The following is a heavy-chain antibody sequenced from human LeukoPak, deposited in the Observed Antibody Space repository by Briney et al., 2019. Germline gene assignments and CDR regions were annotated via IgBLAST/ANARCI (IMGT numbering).Heavy chain of an antibody. CDR1: GGSFSGYS. V-gene: IGHV4-30-2*01. Sequence: SETLSLTCAVYGGSFSGYSWSWIRQPPGKGLEWIGYIYHSGSTYYNPSLKSRVTISVDRSKNQFSLKLSSVTAADTAVYYCARGGQQLDPWGQGTLVTVSS. J-gene: IGHJ5*02. CDR2: IYHSGST. D-gene: IGHD6-13*01. CDR3: ARGGQQLDP.